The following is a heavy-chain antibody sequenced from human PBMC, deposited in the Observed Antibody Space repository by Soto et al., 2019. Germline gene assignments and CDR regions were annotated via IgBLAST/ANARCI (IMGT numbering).Heavy chain of an antibody. D-gene: IGHD3-3*01. CDR3: ARGVYDYWSGYYAGSGLDV. V-gene: IGHV4-59*13. J-gene: IGHJ6*02. CDR1: GDSMSPFY. CDR2: IYYSGNT. Sequence: SETLSLTCTVSGDSMSPFYWNWIRQSPGKGLEWIGYIYYSGNTNYNPSLKSRVAISVDTSKNQFSLKLSSVTAADTAVYYCARGVYDYWSGYYAGSGLDVWGQGATVTVSS.